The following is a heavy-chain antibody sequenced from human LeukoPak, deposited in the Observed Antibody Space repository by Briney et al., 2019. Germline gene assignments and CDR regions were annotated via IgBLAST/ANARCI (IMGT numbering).Heavy chain of an antibody. D-gene: IGHD3-3*01. CDR3: ARGGRFDFDY. V-gene: IGHV3-11*06. J-gene: IGHJ4*02. Sequence: PGGSLRLSCAASGFTFSDYYLSWIRQTPGKGLEWVSYISSRGSYTNYADSVKGRFTIYRDNASNLLYLQMNSLRAEYTAVYYCARGGRFDFDYWGQGTLVTVSS. CDR2: ISSRGSYT. CDR1: GFTFSDYY.